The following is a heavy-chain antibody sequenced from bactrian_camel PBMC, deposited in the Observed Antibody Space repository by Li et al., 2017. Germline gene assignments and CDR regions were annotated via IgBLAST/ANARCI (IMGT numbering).Heavy chain of an antibody. V-gene: IGHV3S40*01. Sequence: VQLVESGGGSVQAGGSLRLSCAASSGYTYSPNCMGWFRQGPGKERERVAAIFSRGGIEYYADSVKGRFTISQDKGKNTVYLLMNSLKPDDSGTYYCAYESGTTPDLCRRRGPGGYFGQGTQVTVS. CDR2: IFSRGGIE. J-gene: IGHJ4*01. CDR1: GYTYSPNC. D-gene: IGHD7*01.